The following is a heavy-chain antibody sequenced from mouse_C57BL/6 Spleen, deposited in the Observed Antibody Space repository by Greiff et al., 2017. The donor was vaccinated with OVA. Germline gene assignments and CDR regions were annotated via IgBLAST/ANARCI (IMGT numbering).Heavy chain of an antibody. Sequence: VKLQESGAELVRPGASVTLSCKASGYTFTDYEMHWVKQTPVHGLEWIGAIDPETGGTAYNQKFKGKAILTADKSSSTAYMELRSLTSEDSAVYYCTGFATVVAPHFDYWGQGTTLTVSS. V-gene: IGHV1-15*01. D-gene: IGHD1-1*01. CDR1: GYTFTDYE. CDR3: TGFATVVAPHFDY. J-gene: IGHJ2*01. CDR2: IDPETGGT.